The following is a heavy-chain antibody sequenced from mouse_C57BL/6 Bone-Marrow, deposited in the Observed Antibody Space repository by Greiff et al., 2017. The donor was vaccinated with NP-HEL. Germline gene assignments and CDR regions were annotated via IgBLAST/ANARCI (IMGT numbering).Heavy chain of an antibody. Sequence: EVHLVESGGGLVQPGGSLSLSCAASGFTFTDYYMSWVRQPPGKALEWLGFIRNKANGYTTEYSASVKGRFTISRDNSQSILYLQMNALRAEDSATYYCARYGGYDYFDYWGQGTTLTVSS. CDR1: GFTFTDYY. CDR2: IRNKANGYTT. CDR3: ARYGGYDYFDY. J-gene: IGHJ2*01. V-gene: IGHV7-3*01. D-gene: IGHD2-2*01.